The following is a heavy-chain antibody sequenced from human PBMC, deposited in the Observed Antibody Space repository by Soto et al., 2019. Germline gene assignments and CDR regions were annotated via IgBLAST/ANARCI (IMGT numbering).Heavy chain of an antibody. CDR3: ARTPYSGFAPLDY. Sequence: SETLSLTCTVSGVSITSHYWSWIRQSPGKGLEWIAYMHHSGSTNYNPSLKSRVTVSIDTSKSQVSLRLSSVTAEDTAVYYCARTPYSGFAPLDYWGQGTRVTVSS. V-gene: IGHV4-59*08. CDR1: GVSITSHY. J-gene: IGHJ4*02. D-gene: IGHD5-12*01. CDR2: MHHSGST.